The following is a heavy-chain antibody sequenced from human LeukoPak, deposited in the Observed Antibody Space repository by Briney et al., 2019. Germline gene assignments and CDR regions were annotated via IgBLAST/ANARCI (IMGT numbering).Heavy chain of an antibody. J-gene: IGHJ4*02. CDR1: GGSISSSNW. Sequence: SGTLSLTCAVSGGSISSSNWWSWVRQPPGKGLEWIGEIYHSGGTNYNPSLKSRVTISVDKSKNQFSLKLSSVTAADTAVYYCARGKIAAAGGMATFDYWGQGTLVTVSS. V-gene: IGHV4-4*02. CDR2: IYHSGGT. D-gene: IGHD6-13*01. CDR3: ARGKIAAAGGMATFDY.